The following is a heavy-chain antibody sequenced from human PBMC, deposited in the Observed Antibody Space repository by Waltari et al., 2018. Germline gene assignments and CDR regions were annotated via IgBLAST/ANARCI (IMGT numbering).Heavy chain of an antibody. Sequence: QLQLQESGPGLVKPSETLSLTCTVSGGSISTSSYYWGWLRQPPGKGLEWIESIYYSGSTYYNPSLKSRVTISVDTSKNQFSLKLSSVTAADTAIHYCARLGDNSRAFDYWGQGTLVTVSS. CDR2: IYYSGST. CDR3: ARLGDNSRAFDY. CDR1: GGSISTSSYY. V-gene: IGHV4-39*01. J-gene: IGHJ4*02. D-gene: IGHD2-21*01.